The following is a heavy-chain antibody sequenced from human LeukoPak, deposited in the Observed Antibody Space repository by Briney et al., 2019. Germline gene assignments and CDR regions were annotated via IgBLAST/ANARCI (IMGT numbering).Heavy chain of an antibody. D-gene: IGHD6-13*01. CDR1: GFTFSSYS. J-gene: IGHJ3*02. CDR3: ARDDSGSWDAFDI. Sequence: GGSLRLSCAASGFTFSSYSMNWVRQAPGKGLEWVSSISSSSYIYYADSVKGRFTISRDNAKNSLYLQMNSLRAEDTAVYYCARDDSGSWDAFDIWGQGTMVTVSS. CDR2: ISSSSYI. V-gene: IGHV3-21*01.